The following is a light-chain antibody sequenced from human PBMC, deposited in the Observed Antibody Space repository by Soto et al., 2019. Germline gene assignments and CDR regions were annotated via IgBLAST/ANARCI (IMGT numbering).Light chain of an antibody. CDR2: KAS. CDR1: QTISSW. V-gene: IGKV1-5*03. Sequence: DIQMTQSPSTLSGSVGDRVTITCRASQTISSWLAWYQQKPGKAPKLLIYKASTLKSGVPSRFSGSGSGTEFTLTISSLQPDDFAVYYCQHYGSSPPITFGQGTRLEIK. J-gene: IGKJ5*01. CDR3: QHYGSSPPIT.